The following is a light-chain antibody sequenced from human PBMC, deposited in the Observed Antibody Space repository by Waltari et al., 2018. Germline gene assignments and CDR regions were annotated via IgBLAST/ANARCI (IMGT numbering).Light chain of an antibody. V-gene: IGKV3-20*01. CDR2: GAS. J-gene: IGKJ2*01. CDR1: QSLSSSY. Sequence: EIVLTQSPGTLSLSPGERATLSCRASQSLSSSYLAWYQQKPGQAPRLLIYGASSRATGIPDRFSGSGSVTDFTLTITSLEPEDFAGYSCQQYGSSPPTFGQGTKLEIK. CDR3: QQYGSSPPT.